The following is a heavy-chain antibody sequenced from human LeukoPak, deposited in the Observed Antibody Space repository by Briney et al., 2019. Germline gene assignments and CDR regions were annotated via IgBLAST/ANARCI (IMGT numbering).Heavy chain of an antibody. J-gene: IGHJ3*02. CDR3: ARDKLGDAFDI. V-gene: IGHV3-21*01. CDR1: GFTFSSYS. CDR2: ISSSSSYI. Sequence: PGGSLRLSCAASGFTFSSYSMNWVRQAPGKGLEWVSSISSSSSYIYYADSVKGRFTISRDNAENSLYLQMNSLRAEDTAVYYCARDKLGDAFDIWGQGTMVTVSS. D-gene: IGHD6-13*01.